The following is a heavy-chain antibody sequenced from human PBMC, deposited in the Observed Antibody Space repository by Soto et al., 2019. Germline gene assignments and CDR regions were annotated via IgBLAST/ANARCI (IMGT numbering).Heavy chain of an antibody. Sequence: GGSLRLSCAASGFTFDDYAMHWVRQAPGKGLEWVSGISWNSGSIGYADSVKGRFTISRDNAKNSLYLQMNSLRAEDTALYYCAKAGSYLINANMVQSSGDYYSSMDVWGKGSTVTVSS. D-gene: IGHD2-8*01. V-gene: IGHV3-9*01. CDR2: ISWNSGSI. CDR1: GFTFDDYA. CDR3: AKAGSYLINANMVQSSGDYYSSMDV. J-gene: IGHJ6*03.